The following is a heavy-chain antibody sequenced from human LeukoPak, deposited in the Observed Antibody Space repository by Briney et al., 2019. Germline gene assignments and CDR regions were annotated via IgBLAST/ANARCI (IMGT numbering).Heavy chain of an antibody. V-gene: IGHV3-7*04. CDR2: INQDGSKK. J-gene: IGHJ4*02. CDR1: GFTISTYW. D-gene: IGHD6-13*01. Sequence: GGSLRLSCTASGFTISTYWMSWVRQAPGKGMGWVANINQDGSKKYYVDSVKGRFTISRDNVKNSVYLQMNSLRAEDTAVYSCARAVAAADSYWGRGTLVTVSS. CDR3: ARAVAAADSY.